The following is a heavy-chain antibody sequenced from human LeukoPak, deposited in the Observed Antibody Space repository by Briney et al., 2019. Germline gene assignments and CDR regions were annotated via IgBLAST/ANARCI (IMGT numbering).Heavy chain of an antibody. V-gene: IGHV3-21*01. D-gene: IGHD6-19*01. CDR2: ISSSSSYI. CDR3: AREVRMNWQWLIYNWFDP. CDR1: GFTFSSYS. J-gene: IGHJ5*02. Sequence: GGSLRLSCAASGFTFSSYSMNWVRQAPGKGLEWVSSISSSSSYIYYADSVKGRFTISRDNAKNSLYLQMNSLRAEDTAVYYCAREVRMNWQWLIYNWFDPWGQGTLVTVSS.